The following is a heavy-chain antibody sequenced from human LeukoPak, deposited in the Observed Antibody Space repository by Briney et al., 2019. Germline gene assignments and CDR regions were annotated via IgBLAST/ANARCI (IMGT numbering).Heavy chain of an antibody. CDR1: GFTFSNAW. J-gene: IGHJ4*02. Sequence: GGSLRLSCAASGFTFSNAWMSWVRQAPGKGLEWVGRIKSKTDGGTTDYAAPVKGRFTISRDDSKNTLYLQMNSLKTEDTAVYYCTTDPPVFGKGPKYSSSWYYFDYWGQGTLVTVSS. D-gene: IGHD6-13*01. V-gene: IGHV3-15*01. CDR3: TTDPPVFGKGPKYSSSWYYFDY. CDR2: IKSKTDGGTT.